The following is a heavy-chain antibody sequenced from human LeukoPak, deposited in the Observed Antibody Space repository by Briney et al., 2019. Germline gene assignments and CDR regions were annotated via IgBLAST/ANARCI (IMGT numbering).Heavy chain of an antibody. V-gene: IGHV3-21*01. J-gene: IGHJ4*02. CDR1: GFTFSSYS. CDR3: ARDLAH. CDR2: ISSSYI. Sequence: GGSLRLSCAASGFTFSSYSMNWVRQAPGKGLEWVSSISSSYIYYADSVKGRFTISRDNAKNSLYLQMNSLRAEDTAVYYCARDLAHWGQGTLVTVSS.